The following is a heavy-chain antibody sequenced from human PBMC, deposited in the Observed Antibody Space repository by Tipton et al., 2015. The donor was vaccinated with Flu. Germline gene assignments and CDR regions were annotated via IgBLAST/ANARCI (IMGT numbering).Heavy chain of an antibody. Sequence: TLSLTCAVYGGSFSGYYWSWIRQPPGKGLEWIGEINHSGSTNYNPSLKSRVTISVDTSKNQFSLKLSSVTAADTAVYYCARIAGWQWLVRWFDPWGQGTLVTGSS. CDR1: GGSFSGYY. V-gene: IGHV4-34*01. CDR3: ARIAGWQWLVRWFDP. J-gene: IGHJ5*02. CDR2: INHSGST. D-gene: IGHD6-19*01.